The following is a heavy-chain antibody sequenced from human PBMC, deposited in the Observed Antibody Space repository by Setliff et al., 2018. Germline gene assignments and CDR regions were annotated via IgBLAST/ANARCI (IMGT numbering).Heavy chain of an antibody. CDR2: ISAYNGNT. CDR1: GYTFTSYA. CDR3: ARVSEAAAAGFDY. J-gene: IGHJ4*02. Sequence: GASVKVSCKASGYTFTSYAFSWVRQAPGQGLEWMGWISAYNGNTNYAQKFQGRVTMTTDTSTSTAYVELRSLRSDDTAVYYCARVSEAAAAGFDYWGQGTLVTVSS. V-gene: IGHV1-18*01. D-gene: IGHD6-13*01.